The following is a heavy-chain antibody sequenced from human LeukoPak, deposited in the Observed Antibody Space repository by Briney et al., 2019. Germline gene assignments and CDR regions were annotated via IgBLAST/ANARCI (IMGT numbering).Heavy chain of an antibody. CDR1: GGSISSSSYY. CDR2: IYYSGST. CDR3: ARDVEPTWAFDI. D-gene: IGHD2/OR15-2a*01. V-gene: IGHV4-39*07. Sequence: SETLSLTCTVSGGSISSSSYYWGWIRQPPGKGLEWIGSIYYSGSTYYNPSLKSRVTISVDTSKNQFSLKLSSVTAADTAVYYCARDVEPTWAFDIWGQGTMVTVSS. J-gene: IGHJ3*02.